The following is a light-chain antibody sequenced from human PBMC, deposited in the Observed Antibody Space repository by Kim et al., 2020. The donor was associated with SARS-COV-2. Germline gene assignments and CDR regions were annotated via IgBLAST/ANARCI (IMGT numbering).Light chain of an antibody. CDR3: QQYNGYPLT. CDR1: QSINNR. V-gene: IGKV1-5*03. CDR2: KAS. J-gene: IGKJ4*01. Sequence: ASVGDRVTMTCRASQSINNRLAWDQQKPGKAPKFLMYKASNLESGVPSRFSGSGSGTEFTLTISSLQPDDSATYYCQQYNGYPLTFGGGTKVDIK.